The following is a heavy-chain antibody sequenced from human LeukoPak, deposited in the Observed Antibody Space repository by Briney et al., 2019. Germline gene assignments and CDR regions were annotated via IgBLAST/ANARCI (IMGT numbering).Heavy chain of an antibody. Sequence: GGSLRLSCAASGFTFSSYAMSWVRQAPGKGLEWVSAISGSGGSTYYADSVKGRFTISRDNARNSVYLQMNSLGVEDTAVYYCVRAPTVSVGYCSSASCQADYWGQGTLVTVSS. CDR1: GFTFSSYA. CDR2: ISGSGGST. J-gene: IGHJ4*02. V-gene: IGHV3-23*01. CDR3: VRAPTVSVGYCSSASCQADY. D-gene: IGHD2-2*01.